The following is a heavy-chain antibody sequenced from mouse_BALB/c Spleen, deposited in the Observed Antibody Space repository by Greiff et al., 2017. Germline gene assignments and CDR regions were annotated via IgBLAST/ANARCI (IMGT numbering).Heavy chain of an antibody. Sequence: QVQRKESGPGLVAPSQSLSITCSVSGISFTGYGVNWVRQPPGKGLEWLGMIWGDGSTDFNSALKSRLSISKDNSKSQVFLKMNSLQTDYTARYYCARGYGGAMDYWGQGTSVTVSS. CDR2: IWGDGST. V-gene: IGHV2-6-7*01. CDR3: ARGYGGAMDY. J-gene: IGHJ4*01. CDR1: GISFTGYG. D-gene: IGHD1-1*02.